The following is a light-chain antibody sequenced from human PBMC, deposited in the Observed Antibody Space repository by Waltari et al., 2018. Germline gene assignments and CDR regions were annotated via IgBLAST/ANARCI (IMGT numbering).Light chain of an antibody. Sequence: QTVVTQEPSLSVSPGGTVTLTCALSSGSLSPTSYASWYQPPPGQAPRTLIYKSNTRSSGVPARFSDAIFGNKAALTITGAQADDESDYYCLLYMGGGIWLFGGGTKLTVI. J-gene: IGLJ3*02. CDR1: SGSLSPTSY. CDR3: LLYMGGGIWL. V-gene: IGLV8-61*01. CDR2: KSN.